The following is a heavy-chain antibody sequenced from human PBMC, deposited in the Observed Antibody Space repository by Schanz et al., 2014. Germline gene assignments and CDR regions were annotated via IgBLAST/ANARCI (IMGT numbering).Heavy chain of an antibody. J-gene: IGHJ6*02. CDR3: ARGPSQGYSYGHNIGAYYYGMDV. CDR2: IIPILGIA. V-gene: IGHV1-69*02. CDR1: GGTFNSYT. Sequence: QVQLVQSGAEVKKPGSSMKVSCKASGGTFNSYTINWVRQAPGQGLEWMGRIIPILGIANYAQKFQGRVTITADKSTFTAYMDVSSLRSDDTAVYYCARGPSQGYSYGHNIGAYYYGMDVWGQGTTVTVSS. D-gene: IGHD5-18*01.